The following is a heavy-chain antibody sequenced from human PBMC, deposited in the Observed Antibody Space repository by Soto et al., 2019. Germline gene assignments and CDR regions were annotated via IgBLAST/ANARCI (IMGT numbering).Heavy chain of an antibody. CDR3: ARGGTLIAAAGTRWFDP. Sequence: SETLSLTCTVSGGSVSSGSYYWSWIRQPPGKGLEWIGYIYYSGSTNYNPSLKSRVTISVDTSKNQLSLKLSSVTAADTAVYYCARGGTLIAAAGTRWFDPWGQGTLVTVSS. J-gene: IGHJ5*02. CDR2: IYYSGST. V-gene: IGHV4-61*01. D-gene: IGHD6-13*01. CDR1: GGSVSSGSYY.